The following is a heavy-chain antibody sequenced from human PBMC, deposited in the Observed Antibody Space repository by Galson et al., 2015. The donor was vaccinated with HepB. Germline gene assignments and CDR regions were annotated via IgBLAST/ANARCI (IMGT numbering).Heavy chain of an antibody. CDR2: ISGSGGRI. CDR3: AKDADENPILRYFDWLLSAFDY. CDR1: GFTFSSYA. J-gene: IGHJ4*02. Sequence: SLRLSCAASGFTFSSYAMSWVRQAPGKGLEWVSTISGSGGRIYYADSVKGRFTISRDNSKNTLYLQMNSLRAEDTAVYYCAKDADENPILRYFDWLLSAFDYWGQGTLVTVSS. D-gene: IGHD3-9*01. V-gene: IGHV3-23*01.